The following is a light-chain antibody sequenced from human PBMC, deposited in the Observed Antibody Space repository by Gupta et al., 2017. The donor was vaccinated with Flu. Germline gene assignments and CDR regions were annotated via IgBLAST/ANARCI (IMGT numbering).Light chain of an antibody. J-gene: IGKJ2*01. V-gene: IGKV4-1*01. CDR2: WAS. Sequence: SLGERATINCKSSQSVFNLSNNKTYITWYQQKPGEPPNLLIYWASTRQSGVPDRFSGSGSGTDFTLTISSLQAEDVAVYYCQQYYSIPYTFGQGTKLELK. CDR3: QQYYSIPYT. CDR1: QSVFNLSNNKTY.